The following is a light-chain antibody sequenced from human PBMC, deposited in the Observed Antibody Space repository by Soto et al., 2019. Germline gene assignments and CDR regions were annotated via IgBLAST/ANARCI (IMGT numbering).Light chain of an antibody. CDR1: QSISSY. CDR2: AAS. J-gene: IGKJ5*01. V-gene: IGKV1-39*01. Sequence: DIQMTQSPSSLSASVGDRVTITCRSSQSISSYLNLYQQKPGKAPKLLIYAASSLQSGVPSRFSGSGSGTDFTLTISSLQPEDYATYFCQQANIFPFTFGQGTRLEIK. CDR3: QQANIFPFT.